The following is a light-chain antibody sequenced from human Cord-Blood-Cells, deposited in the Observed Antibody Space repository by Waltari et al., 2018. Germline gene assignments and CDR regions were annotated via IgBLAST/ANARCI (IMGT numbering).Light chain of an antibody. CDR2: AAS. V-gene: IGKV1-9*01. Sequence: DIQLTQSPSFLSASVGDRVTITCRASQGISSYLAWYQQKPGKAPKLLIYAASTLQSGVPSRFGGSGSGTEFTRTISSLQPEDFATHYCQQLNSYPLTFGGGTKVEIK. CDR3: QQLNSYPLT. J-gene: IGKJ4*01. CDR1: QGISSY.